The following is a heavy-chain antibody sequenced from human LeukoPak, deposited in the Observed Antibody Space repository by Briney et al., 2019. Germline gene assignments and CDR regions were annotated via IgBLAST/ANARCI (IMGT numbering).Heavy chain of an antibody. Sequence: GGSLRLSCAASGFTFSYNGMTWVRQAPGKGLEWVSSISSSSNYIYYADSVKGRVTISRDNAKNSLYLQMNSLRAEDTAVYYCARYYDFWSSYSSYYYMDVWGKGTTVTVSS. CDR2: ISSSSNYI. V-gene: IGHV3-21*01. J-gene: IGHJ6*03. D-gene: IGHD3-3*01. CDR3: ARYYDFWSSYSSYYYMDV. CDR1: GFTFSYNG.